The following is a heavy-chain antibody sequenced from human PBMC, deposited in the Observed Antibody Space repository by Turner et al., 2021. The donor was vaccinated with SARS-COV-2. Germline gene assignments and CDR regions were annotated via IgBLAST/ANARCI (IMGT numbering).Heavy chain of an antibody. CDR1: GGSFSVYY. J-gene: IGHJ4*02. V-gene: IGHV4-34*01. CDR2: INHSART. Sequence: QVQLQQWGAGLLKPSETLSLTCAVYGGSFSVYYWSWIRQPPGKGLEWIGEINHSARTNYNPSLKSRVTISVDTSKNQFSLKLSSVTADDTAVYYCARLGLGDSQFDYWGQGTLVTVSS. D-gene: IGHD5-18*01. CDR3: ARLGLGDSQFDY.